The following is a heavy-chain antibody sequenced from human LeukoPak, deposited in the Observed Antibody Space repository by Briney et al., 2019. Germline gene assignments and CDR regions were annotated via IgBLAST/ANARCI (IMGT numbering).Heavy chain of an antibody. CDR1: GYTFTGYY. CDR2: INPNSGGT. J-gene: IGHJ6*02. CDR3: ARGEDLRFLEWLLLDYGMDV. V-gene: IGHV1-2*02. D-gene: IGHD3-3*01. Sequence: ASVKVSCKASGYTFTGYYMHWVRQAPGQGLEWMGWINPNSGGTNHAQKFQGRVTTTRDTSISTAYMELSRLRSDDTAVYYCARGEDLRFLEWLLLDYGMDVWGQGTTVTVSS.